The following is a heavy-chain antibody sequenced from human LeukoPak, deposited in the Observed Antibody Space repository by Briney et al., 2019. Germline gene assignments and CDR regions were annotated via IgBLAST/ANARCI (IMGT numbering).Heavy chain of an antibody. D-gene: IGHD6-6*01. Sequence: SETLSLTCTVSGGSISSGGYYWGWIRQHPGKGLEWIGYIYYSGSTYYNPSLKSRVTISVDTSKNQFSLKLSSVTAADTAVYYCARDRSSSSSNPWFDPWGQGTLVTVSS. J-gene: IGHJ5*02. CDR1: GGSISSGGYY. CDR2: IYYSGST. V-gene: IGHV4-31*03. CDR3: ARDRSSSSSNPWFDP.